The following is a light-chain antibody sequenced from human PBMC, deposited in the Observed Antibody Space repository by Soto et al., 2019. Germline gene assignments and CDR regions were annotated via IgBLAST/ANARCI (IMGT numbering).Light chain of an antibody. Sequence: QSALTQPASVSGSPGQSITISCTRTSSDVGSYNLVSWYQQHPGKAPKLMIYEVSKRPSGVSNRFSGSKSGNTASLTISGLQAEDEADYYCCSYAGSSPYVVFGGGTKLTVL. J-gene: IGLJ2*01. CDR2: EVS. CDR1: SSDVGSYNL. V-gene: IGLV2-23*02. CDR3: CSYAGSSPYVV.